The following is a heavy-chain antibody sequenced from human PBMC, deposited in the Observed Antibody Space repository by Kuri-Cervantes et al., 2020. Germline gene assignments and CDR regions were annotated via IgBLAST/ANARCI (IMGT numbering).Heavy chain of an antibody. CDR2: ISGNDVNT. Sequence: GESLKISCAASGFTFSSDAMSCVRQAPGKGLEWVSAISGNDVNTYYADSVKGRFTISRDNSKNTLSLQMNSLRAEDTAVYYCAREIGSGRRHWFGERPNASPYNWFDPWGQGTLVTVSS. CDR1: GFTFSSDA. V-gene: IGHV3-23*01. CDR3: AREIGSGRRHWFGERPNASPYNWFDP. D-gene: IGHD3-10*01. J-gene: IGHJ5*02.